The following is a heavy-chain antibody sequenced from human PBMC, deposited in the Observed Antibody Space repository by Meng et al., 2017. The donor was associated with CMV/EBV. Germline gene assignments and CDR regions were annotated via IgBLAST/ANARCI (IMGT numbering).Heavy chain of an antibody. CDR3: ARSRRHYDNLTFYSWGYFDL. Sequence: GESLKISCTASGFTVSNNYMTWVRQAPGKGLEWVSLIYSAGSTFYADSVKGRFTISRDNSKTTLFLQMNSLRAEDTAIYYCARSRRHYDNLTFYSWGYFDLWGQGTLVTVSS. CDR2: IYSAGST. CDR1: GFTVSNNY. D-gene: IGHD3-9*01. J-gene: IGHJ4*02. V-gene: IGHV3-53*01.